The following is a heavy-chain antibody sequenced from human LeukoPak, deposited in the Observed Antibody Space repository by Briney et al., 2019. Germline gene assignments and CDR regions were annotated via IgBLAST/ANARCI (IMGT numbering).Heavy chain of an antibody. Sequence: PSETLSLTCNVSGGSLNSYHWSWIRQPPGEGLEWIWRLYSSGSFNYNPSLKSRVSLSVDTSKNQFSLKLTSVAAADTAVYFCARGGKATVVTLWGPGLLVTVS. CDR2: LYSSGSF. CDR1: GGSLNSYH. D-gene: IGHD4-23*01. J-gene: IGHJ4*02. CDR3: ARGGKATVVTL. V-gene: IGHV4-4*07.